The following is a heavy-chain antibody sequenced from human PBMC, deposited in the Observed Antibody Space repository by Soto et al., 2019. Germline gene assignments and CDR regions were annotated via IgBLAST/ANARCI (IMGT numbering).Heavy chain of an antibody. CDR3: ARGIPDYYDSSGYGFDY. CDR1: GYTFTSYA. Sequence: ASVKVSCKASGYTFTSYAMHWVRQAPGQRLERMGWINAGNGNTKYSQKFQGGVTITRDTSASTAYMELSSLRSEDTAVCYCARGIPDYYDSSGYGFDYWGQGTLVTVSS. D-gene: IGHD3-22*01. CDR2: INAGNGNT. J-gene: IGHJ4*02. V-gene: IGHV1-3*01.